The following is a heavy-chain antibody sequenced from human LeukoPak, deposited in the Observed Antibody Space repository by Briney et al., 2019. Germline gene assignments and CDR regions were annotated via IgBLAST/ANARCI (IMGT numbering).Heavy chain of an antibody. CDR1: GDSVSSNSAA. D-gene: IGHD4-17*01. V-gene: IGHV6-1*01. Sequence: SQTLSLTCAISGDSVSSNSAAWNWIRQSPSRGLEWLGRTYYRSKWYNDYAVSVKSRITINPDTSKNLFSLQLNSVTPEDTAVYYCARARMDYGDYYYYGMDVWGQGTTVTVSS. J-gene: IGHJ6*02. CDR2: TYYRSKWYN. CDR3: ARARMDYGDYYYYGMDV.